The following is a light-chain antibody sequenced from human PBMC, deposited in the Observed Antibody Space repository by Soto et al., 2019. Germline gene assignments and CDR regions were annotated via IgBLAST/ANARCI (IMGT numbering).Light chain of an antibody. Sequence: EIVLTQSPGTLSLSPGEGATVSCRVSQSINSKSLVWYQRKFGQAPRLLIYNTSSRATGIPARFSGSGSGTDFTLRISRLEPEDFDVYYCQHYGGSFIFGPGTKVDFK. CDR2: NTS. CDR3: QHYGGSFI. V-gene: IGKV3-20*01. CDR1: QSINSKS. J-gene: IGKJ3*01.